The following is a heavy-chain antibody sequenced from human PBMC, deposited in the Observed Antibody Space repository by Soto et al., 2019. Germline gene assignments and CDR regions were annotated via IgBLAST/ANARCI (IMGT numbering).Heavy chain of an antibody. CDR2: IWYDGSNK. CDR3: AKAGHGDYGWS. CDR1: GFTFDNFA. Sequence: QAYLEESGGGVVQPGRSLRLSCAASGFTFDNFAMHWVRQAPGKGLEWVAVIWYDGSNKYYADSVKGRFSISRDNSKNTLSLQMSSLRVDDTAVYYCAKAGHGDYGWSWGQGTPVTVSS. D-gene: IGHD4-17*01. J-gene: IGHJ4*02. V-gene: IGHV3-33*06.